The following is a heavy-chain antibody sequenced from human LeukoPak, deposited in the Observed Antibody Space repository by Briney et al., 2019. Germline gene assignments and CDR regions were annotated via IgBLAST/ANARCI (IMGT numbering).Heavy chain of an antibody. CDR1: GYTFTSYG. J-gene: IGHJ3*02. CDR3: ARDRGVEDIVLMVYAIDRGNAFDT. Sequence: GASVKVSCKASGYTFTSYGISWVRQAPGQGLEWMGWISAYNGNTNYAQKLQGRVTMTTDTSTSTAYMELRSLRSDDTAVYYCARDRGVEDIVLMVYAIDRGNAFDTWGQGTMVTVSS. V-gene: IGHV1-18*01. D-gene: IGHD2-8*01. CDR2: ISAYNGNT.